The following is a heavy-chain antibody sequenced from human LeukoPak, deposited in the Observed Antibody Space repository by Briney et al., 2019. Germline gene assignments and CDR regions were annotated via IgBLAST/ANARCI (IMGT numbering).Heavy chain of an antibody. CDR3: ARGGVILGGWYFDY. CDR1: GGSFSGYY. Sequence: PSETLSLTCAVYGGSFSGYYWSWIRQPPGKGLEWIGEINHSGSTNYNPSLKSRVTISVDTSKNQFPLKLSSVTAADTAVYYCARGGVILGGWYFDYWGQGTLVTVSS. CDR2: INHSGST. V-gene: IGHV4-34*01. J-gene: IGHJ4*02. D-gene: IGHD2-21*01.